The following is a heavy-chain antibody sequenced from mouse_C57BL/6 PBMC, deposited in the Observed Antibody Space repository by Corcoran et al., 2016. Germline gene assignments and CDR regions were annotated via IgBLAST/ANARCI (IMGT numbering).Heavy chain of an antibody. J-gene: IGHJ2*01. V-gene: IGHV1-19*01. Sequence: EVQLQQSGPVLVKPGASVKMSCKASGYTFTDYYMNWVKQSHGKSLEWIGVINPYNGGTSYNQKFKGKATLTVDKSSSTAYMELNSLTSEDSAVYYCARSGAVSVLLDYWGQGTTLTVSS. CDR2: INPYNGGT. CDR3: ARSGAVSVLLDY. CDR1: GYTFTDYY.